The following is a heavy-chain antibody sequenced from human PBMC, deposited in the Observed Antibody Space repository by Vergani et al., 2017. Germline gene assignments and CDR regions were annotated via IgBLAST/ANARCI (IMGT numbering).Heavy chain of an antibody. CDR1: GFTFSTSA. D-gene: IGHD1-26*01. V-gene: IGHV3-23*01. CDR2: LTGGGGST. J-gene: IGHJ4*02. Sequence: EVQLLESGGSLKQPGGSVRLSCAASGFTFSTSAMHWVRQAPGKGLEWVSALTGGGGSTYYADSFKGRFLISRDNSRDTLYLQMNSLRPEDTATYYCVKDAGSYENFFDSWGQGTLVTVSS. CDR3: VKDAGSYENFFDS.